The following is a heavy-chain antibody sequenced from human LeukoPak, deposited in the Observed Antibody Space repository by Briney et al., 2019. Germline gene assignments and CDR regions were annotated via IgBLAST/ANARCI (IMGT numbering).Heavy chain of an antibody. CDR1: GYSFTSYW. J-gene: IGHJ4*02. CDR3: ARHSRYCSSTSCYAYY. V-gene: IGHV5-10-1*01. CDR2: IDPSDSYT. D-gene: IGHD2-2*01. Sequence: GGSLRISCKGSGYSFTSYWISWVRQMPGKGLEWMGRIDPSDSYTNYSPSFQGHVSISADKSISTAYLQWSSLKASDTAMYYCARHSRYCSSTSCYAYYWGQGTLVTVSS.